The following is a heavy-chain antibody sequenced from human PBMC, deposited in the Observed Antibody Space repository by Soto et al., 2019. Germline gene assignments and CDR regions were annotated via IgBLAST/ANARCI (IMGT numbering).Heavy chain of an antibody. CDR2: ISGNSGDT. D-gene: IGHD1-1*01. CDR1: GFSVNDYY. Sequence: QVQLVESGGGLVKPGASLRLSCAASGFSVNDYYMSWIRQAPGKGLEWISYISGNSGDTNYADSVKGRFTITRDNAKNSLSLQVSSLRDEDTVVYYCAPVLRGHNDNAGYWTQGTLVTVSS. CDR3: APVLRGHNDNAGY. V-gene: IGHV3-11*05. J-gene: IGHJ4*02.